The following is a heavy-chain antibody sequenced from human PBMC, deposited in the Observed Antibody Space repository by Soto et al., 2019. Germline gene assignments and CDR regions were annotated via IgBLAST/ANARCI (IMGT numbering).Heavy chain of an antibody. Sequence: GGSLSLSCAASGFTFSSYGMHWVRQAPGKGLEWVAVISYDGSNKYYADSVKGRFTISRDNSKHTLYLQMNSLRDEDTSGKGRFTILRDNSKNTLYLQMNSLRDADTAVYYCAKDPTHCSGGSCYRWDYYYYYMDVWGKGTTVTVSS. V-gene: IGHV3-30*03. CDR2: ISYDGSNK. CDR3: FTILRDNSKNTLYLQMNSLRDADTAVYYCAKDPTHCSGGSCYRWDYYYYYMDV. CDR1: GFTFSSYG. D-gene: IGHD2-15*01. J-gene: IGHJ6*03.